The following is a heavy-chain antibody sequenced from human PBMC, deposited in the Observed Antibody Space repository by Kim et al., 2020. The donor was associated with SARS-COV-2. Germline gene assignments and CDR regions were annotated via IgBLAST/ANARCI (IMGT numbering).Heavy chain of an antibody. CDR1: GGSISSSSYY. V-gene: IGHV4-39*01. CDR3: ARHPANGSGSYYNY. Sequence: SETLSLTCTVSGGSISSSSYYWGWIRQPPGKGLEWIGSIYYSGSTYYNPSLKSRVTISVDTSKNQFSLKLSSVTAADTAVYYCARHPANGSGSYYNYWGQGTLVTVSS. D-gene: IGHD3-10*01. CDR2: IYYSGST. J-gene: IGHJ4*02.